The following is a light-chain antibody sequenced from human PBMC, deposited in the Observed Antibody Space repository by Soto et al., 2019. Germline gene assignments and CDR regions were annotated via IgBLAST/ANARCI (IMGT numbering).Light chain of an antibody. V-gene: IGLV2-8*01. Sequence: QSALTQPPSASGSPGQSVTISCTGTSSDVGGYNYVSWYQQHPGKAPKLMIYEVSKRPSGVPDRFSGSKSGNTASLTVSGLQAEYEADYYCSSYAGSNNLGFGGGTQLTVL. CDR1: SSDVGGYNY. CDR3: SSYAGSNNLG. J-gene: IGLJ2*01. CDR2: EVS.